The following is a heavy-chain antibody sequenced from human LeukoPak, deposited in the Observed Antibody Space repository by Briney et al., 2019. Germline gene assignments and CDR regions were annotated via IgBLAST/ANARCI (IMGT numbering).Heavy chain of an antibody. V-gene: IGHV3-48*04. CDR3: ARDKEGGGSTDYYHDAFDI. Sequence: GGSLRLSCAASGFTFSSYWMHWVRQAPGKGLEWVSYISSSGSIIYYADSLKGRFTISRDNAKNSLYLQMNSLRAEDTAVYYCARDKEGGGSTDYYHDAFDIWGQGTMVTVSS. CDR1: GFTFSSYW. D-gene: IGHD3-9*01. CDR2: ISSSGSII. J-gene: IGHJ3*02.